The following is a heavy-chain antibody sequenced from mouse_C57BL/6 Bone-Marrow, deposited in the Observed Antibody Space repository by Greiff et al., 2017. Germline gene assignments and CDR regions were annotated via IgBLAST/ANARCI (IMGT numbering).Heavy chain of an antibody. Sequence: EVQLQQSGAELVKPGASVKLSCTASGFNIKDYYMHWVKQRTEQGLEGIGRIDPEDGETKYAPKFPGKATITADTSSNTAYLQLISLTSEDTAVYYCARGGGTWFDYWGQGTTLIVSS. D-gene: IGHD3-3*01. CDR2: IDPEDGET. CDR1: GFNIKDYY. J-gene: IGHJ2*01. CDR3: ARGGGTWFDY. V-gene: IGHV14-2*01.